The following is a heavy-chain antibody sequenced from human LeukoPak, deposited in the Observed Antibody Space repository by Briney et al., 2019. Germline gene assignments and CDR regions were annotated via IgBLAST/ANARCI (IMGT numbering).Heavy chain of an antibody. CDR2: ISGSGHST. CDR1: GFTFSSFA. J-gene: IGHJ4*02. V-gene: IGHV3-23*01. Sequence: GGSLRLSCAASGFTFSSFAMSWVRQAPGKGLEWVSAISGSGHSTSYADSVKGRFTISRDNSKNTLYLQMNSLRAEDTAVYYCAKDRRNDYGDYGGYWGQGTLVTVSS. CDR3: AKDRRNDYGDYGGY. D-gene: IGHD4-17*01.